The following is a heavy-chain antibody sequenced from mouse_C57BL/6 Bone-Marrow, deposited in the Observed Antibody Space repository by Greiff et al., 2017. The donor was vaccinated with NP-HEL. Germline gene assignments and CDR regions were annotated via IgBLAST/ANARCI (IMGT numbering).Heavy chain of an antibody. CDR2: IYPGDGDT. D-gene: IGHD2-5*01. CDR1: GYAFSSSW. J-gene: IGHJ3*01. V-gene: IGHV1-82*01. Sequence: VQLQQSGPELVKPGASVKISCKASGYAFSSSWMNWVKQRPGKGLEWIGRIYPGDGDTNYNGKFKGKATLTADKSSSTAYMQLSSLTSEDSAVYFCARSAYYSNWFAYWGQGTLVTVSA. CDR3: ARSAYYSNWFAY.